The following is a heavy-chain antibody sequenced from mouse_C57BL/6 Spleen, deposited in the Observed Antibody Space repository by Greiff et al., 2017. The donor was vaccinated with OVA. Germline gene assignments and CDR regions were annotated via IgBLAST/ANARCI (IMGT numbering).Heavy chain of an antibody. D-gene: IGHD1-1*01. Sequence: QVQLQQPGAELVRPGSSVKLSCKASGYTFTSYWMDWVKQRPGQGLEWIGNIYPSDSETHYNQKFKDKATLTVDKSSSTAYMRRSSLTSEDSAVYYCARRDYGSSYRFAYWGQGTLVTVSA. J-gene: IGHJ3*01. V-gene: IGHV1-61*01. CDR3: ARRDYGSSYRFAY. CDR2: IYPSDSET. CDR1: GYTFTSYW.